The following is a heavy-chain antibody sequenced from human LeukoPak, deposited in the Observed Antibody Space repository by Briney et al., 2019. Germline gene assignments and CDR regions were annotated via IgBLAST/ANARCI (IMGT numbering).Heavy chain of an antibody. CDR3: ARGPRSFDQ. Sequence: GGSLRLSCAASGFTFSSYWMSWVRQVPGKGLEWVANMKPDGSEKYYVASVKGRFTISRDNAKNSLYLQMNSLRAEDTAVFYCARGPRSFDQWGQGAPVTVSS. J-gene: IGHJ4*01. V-gene: IGHV3-7*05. CDR1: GFTFSSYW. CDR2: MKPDGSEK.